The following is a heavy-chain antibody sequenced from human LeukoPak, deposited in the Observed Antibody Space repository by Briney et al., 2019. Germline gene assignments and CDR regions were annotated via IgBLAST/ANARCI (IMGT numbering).Heavy chain of an antibody. J-gene: IGHJ3*02. V-gene: IGHV3-48*03. D-gene: IGHD3-22*01. Sequence: PGGSLRLSCAASGFTFSSYEMKWVRQAPGKGMEWVSYIRSSGSQKYYADSVKGGFTISRDNAKNSLYLQINSLIAQDTAVYYCASPPQNYYDSSGSDAFDIWGQGTMVTVSS. CDR3: ASPPQNYYDSSGSDAFDI. CDR2: IRSSGSQK. CDR1: GFTFSSYE.